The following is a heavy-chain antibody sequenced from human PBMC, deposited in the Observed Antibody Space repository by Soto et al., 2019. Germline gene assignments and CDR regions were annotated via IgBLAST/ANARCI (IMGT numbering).Heavy chain of an antibody. CDR3: ERLPKAYSRGPNGWFDP. CDR1: GYSFTSYW. D-gene: IGHD6-19*01. V-gene: IGHV5-51*01. CDR2: IYPGDSDT. J-gene: IGHJ5*02. Sequence: GESLKISCKCSGYSFTSYWIGWVRQMPGKGLEWMGIIYPGDSDTRYSPSFQGQVTISADKSISTAYLQWSSLKASDTAMYYCERLPKAYSRGPNGWFDPWGQGTLVTVSS.